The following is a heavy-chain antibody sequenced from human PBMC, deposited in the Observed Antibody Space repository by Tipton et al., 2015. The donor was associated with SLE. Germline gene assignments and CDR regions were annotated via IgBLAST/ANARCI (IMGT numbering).Heavy chain of an antibody. CDR3: ARGGGSYYDY. D-gene: IGHD1-26*01. CDR2: IHYNRDT. J-gene: IGHJ4*02. CDR1: GASVSSHY. V-gene: IGHV4-59*08. Sequence: TLSLTCTVSGASVSSHYWNWIRQTPGKGLEWIGYIHYNRDTNYHPSLKSRVTISVDTSKNQLSLRVRSVTAADTAVYYCARGGGSYYDYWGQGTLVTVSS.